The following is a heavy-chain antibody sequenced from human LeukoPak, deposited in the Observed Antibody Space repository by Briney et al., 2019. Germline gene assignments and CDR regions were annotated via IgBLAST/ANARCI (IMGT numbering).Heavy chain of an antibody. CDR3: AGEGGVSPAFDI. CDR2: INPSGGST. D-gene: IGHD6-6*01. V-gene: IGHV1-46*01. CDR1: GYTFTSYY. Sequence: ASVTVSFKASGYTFTSYYMHWVRQAPGQGLEWMGIINPSGGSTSYTQKFQGRVTMTRDTSTSTVYMELSSLRSEDTAVYYCAGEGGVSPAFDIWGQGTMVTVSS. J-gene: IGHJ3*02.